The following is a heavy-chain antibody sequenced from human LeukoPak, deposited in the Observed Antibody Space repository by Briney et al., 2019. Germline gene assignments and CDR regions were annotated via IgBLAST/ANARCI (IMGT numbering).Heavy chain of an antibody. CDR1: GFTFSSYG. Sequence: GGSLRLSCAASGFTFSSYGMHWVRQAPGKGLEWVAVISYDGSNKYYADSVKGRFTISRDNAKNSLYLQMNSLRAEDTAVYYCAREGPSGSYDYWGQGTLVTVSS. CDR2: ISYDGSNK. J-gene: IGHJ4*02. V-gene: IGHV3-30*03. CDR3: AREGPSGSYDY. D-gene: IGHD1-26*01.